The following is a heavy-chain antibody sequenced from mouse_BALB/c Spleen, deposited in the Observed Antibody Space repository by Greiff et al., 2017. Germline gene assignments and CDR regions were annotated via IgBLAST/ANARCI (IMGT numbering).Heavy chain of an antibody. CDR1: GYTFTSYW. D-gene: IGHD2-3*01. Sequence: VKLVESGAELAKPGASVKMSCKASGYTFTSYWMHWVKQRPGQGLEWIGYINPSTGYTEYNQKFKDKATLTADKSSSTAYMQLSSLTSEDSAVYYCARSGGYYDYAMDYWGQGTSVTVSS. CDR2: INPSTGYT. CDR3: ARSGGYYDYAMDY. V-gene: IGHV1-7*01. J-gene: IGHJ4*01.